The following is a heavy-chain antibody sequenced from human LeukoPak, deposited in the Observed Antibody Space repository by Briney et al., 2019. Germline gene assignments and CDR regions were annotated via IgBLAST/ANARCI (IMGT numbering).Heavy chain of an antibody. CDR2: IYAGDSDT. Sequence: GESLKISCKGSGYSFTSYWIGWVRQMPGKGLEWRGIIYAGDSDTRYSPSFRGQVTISADKSISTAYLQWSSLKASDTAMYYCARRDDSSSSVDYWGQGTLVTVSS. CDR3: ARRDDSSSSVDY. J-gene: IGHJ4*02. V-gene: IGHV5-51*01. CDR1: GYSFTSYW. D-gene: IGHD6-6*01.